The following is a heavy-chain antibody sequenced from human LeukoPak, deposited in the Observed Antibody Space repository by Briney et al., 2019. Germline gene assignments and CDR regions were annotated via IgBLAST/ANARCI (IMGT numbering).Heavy chain of an antibody. CDR3: ARTHTIFGVVTYFDY. CDR2: IYSGGST. D-gene: IGHD3-3*01. Sequence: GGSLRLPCAASGFTVSSNYMSWVRQAPGKGLEWVSIIYSGGSTYYADSVKGRFTISRDNSKNTLYLQMNSLRAEDTAMYYCARTHTIFGVVTYFDYWGQGTLVTVSS. J-gene: IGHJ4*02. V-gene: IGHV3-66*02. CDR1: GFTVSSNY.